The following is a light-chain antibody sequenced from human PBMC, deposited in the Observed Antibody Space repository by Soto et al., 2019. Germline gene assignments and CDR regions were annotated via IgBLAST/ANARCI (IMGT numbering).Light chain of an antibody. J-gene: IGLJ2*01. CDR3: QSYDSSLNGVV. CDR1: SSNIGAGYD. V-gene: IGLV1-40*01. CDR2: GNS. Sequence: QSVLTQPPSVSGAPGQRVTISCTGSSSNIGAGYDVHWYQQLPGTAPKLLIYGNSNRPSGVPDRFSGSKSGTSASLAIPGLQAEDEADYYCQSYDSSLNGVVFGGGTKLTVL.